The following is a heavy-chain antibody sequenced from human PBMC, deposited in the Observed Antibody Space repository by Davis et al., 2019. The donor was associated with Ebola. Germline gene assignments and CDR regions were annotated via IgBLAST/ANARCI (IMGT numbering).Heavy chain of an antibody. CDR3: ARDGSNSYLDY. Sequence: GESLKISCAASGFTFSSYWMNWVRQAPGKGLECVSSIGSTTNFIYYADSVKGRFTISRDNAKNSLYLQMNSLRAEDTAVYYCARDGSNSYLDYWGQGNLVTVSS. CDR1: GFTFSSYW. CDR2: IGSTTNFI. V-gene: IGHV3-21*01. D-gene: IGHD6-6*01. J-gene: IGHJ4*02.